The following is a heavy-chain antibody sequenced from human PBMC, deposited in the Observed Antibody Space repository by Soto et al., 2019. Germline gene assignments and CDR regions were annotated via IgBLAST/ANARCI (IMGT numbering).Heavy chain of an antibody. J-gene: IGHJ6*02. D-gene: IGHD2-21*02. CDR3: ASLGVGDWANYYYYYGMDV. CDR2: VTANGGST. V-gene: IGHV3-23*01. CDR1: GFTFSVYA. Sequence: EVQLLESGGGFVQPGGSLRLSCAATGFTFSVYAMTWVRQAPGKGLEGVSAVTANGGSTYSADSVKGRFTISRDNSKNTLFLQMNSLRAEDTAVYYYASLGVGDWANYYYYYGMDVWGQGTTVTVSS.